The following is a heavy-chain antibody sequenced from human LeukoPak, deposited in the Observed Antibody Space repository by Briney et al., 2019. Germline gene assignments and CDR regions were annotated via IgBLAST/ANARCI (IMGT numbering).Heavy chain of an antibody. Sequence: ASVKVSCKASGYTFTSYDINWVRQATGQGLEWMGWMNPNNGNTGYAQKFQGRVTMTRNTSISTAYMELSSLRSEDTAVYYCARLARYSAMVIEDYWGQGTLVTVSS. CDR3: ARLARYSAMVIEDY. V-gene: IGHV1-8*01. CDR1: GYTFTSYD. J-gene: IGHJ4*02. D-gene: IGHD5-18*01. CDR2: MNPNNGNT.